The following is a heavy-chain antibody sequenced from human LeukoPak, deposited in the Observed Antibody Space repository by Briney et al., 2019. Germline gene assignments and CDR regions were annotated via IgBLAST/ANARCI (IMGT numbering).Heavy chain of an antibody. CDR2: IFSSGPT. CDR3: AISGLGFGEFRGLDY. CDR1: GFNVSNNY. V-gene: IGHV3-53*01. Sequence: PGGSLRLSCAASGFNVSNNYMNWVRQAPGKGLEWVSVIFSSGPTYYADSVKGRFTISRDTSKNALYLQMNSLRAEDTAVYYCAISGLGFGEFRGLDYWGQGTLVTVSP. D-gene: IGHD3-10*01. J-gene: IGHJ4*02.